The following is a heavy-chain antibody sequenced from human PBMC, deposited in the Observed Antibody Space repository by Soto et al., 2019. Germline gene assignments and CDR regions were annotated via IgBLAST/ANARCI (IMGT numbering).Heavy chain of an antibody. CDR3: ARDYGDYYYYYYGMDV. CDR2: ISGSGGST. D-gene: IGHD4-17*01. CDR1: GFTFSSYA. J-gene: IGHJ6*02. Sequence: GGSLRLSCAASGFTFSSYAMSWVRQAPGKGLEWVSAISGSGGSTYYADSVKGRFTISRDNSKNSLYLQMNSLRAEDTAVYYCARDYGDYYYYYYGMDVWGQGTTVTVSS. V-gene: IGHV3-23*01.